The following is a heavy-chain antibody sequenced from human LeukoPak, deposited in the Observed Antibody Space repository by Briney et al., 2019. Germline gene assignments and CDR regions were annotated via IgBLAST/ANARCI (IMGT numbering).Heavy chain of an antibody. CDR2: TYYRSKWYN. Sequence: SQTLSLTCAISGYSVSSNSAAWNWIRQSPSRGLEWLGRTYYRSKWYNDYAVSVKSRITINPDTSKNQFSLRLNSVTPEDTAVYYCARDPGIAVARDWFDPWGQGTLVTVSS. CDR3: ARDPGIAVARDWFDP. CDR1: GYSVSSNSAA. D-gene: IGHD6-19*01. V-gene: IGHV6-1*01. J-gene: IGHJ5*02.